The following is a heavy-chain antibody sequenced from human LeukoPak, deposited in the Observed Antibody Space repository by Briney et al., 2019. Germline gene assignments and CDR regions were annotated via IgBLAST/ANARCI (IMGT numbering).Heavy chain of an antibody. D-gene: IGHD3-10*01. CDR3: ATGHYGSGSYLPYLLDY. V-gene: IGHV1-24*01. Sequence: ASVKVSCKVSGYTLTELSMHWVRQAPGKGLEWMGGFDPEDGETIYAQKFQGRVTMTEDTSTDTAYMELSSLRSEDTAVYYCATGHYGSGSYLPYLLDYWGQGTLVTASS. J-gene: IGHJ4*02. CDR1: GYTLTELS. CDR2: FDPEDGET.